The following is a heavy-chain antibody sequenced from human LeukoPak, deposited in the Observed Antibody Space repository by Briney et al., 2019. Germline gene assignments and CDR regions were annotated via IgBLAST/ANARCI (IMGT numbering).Heavy chain of an antibody. CDR2: ISGSGGST. CDR1: GFTFSTYA. J-gene: IGHJ4*02. CDR3: ARDSSYGHFDY. Sequence: PGGSLRLSCEASGFTFSTYAMSWVRQAPGKGLEWVSLISGSGGSTYYADSVKGRFTISRDNAKNTLYLQMNSLRAEDTAVYYCARDSSYGHFDYWGQGTLVTVSS. V-gene: IGHV3-23*01. D-gene: IGHD5-18*01.